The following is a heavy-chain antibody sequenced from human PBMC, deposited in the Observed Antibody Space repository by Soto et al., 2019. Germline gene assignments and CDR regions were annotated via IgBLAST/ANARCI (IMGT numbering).Heavy chain of an antibody. V-gene: IGHV3-30-3*01. D-gene: IGHD3-22*01. Sequence: PGGSLRLSCAASGFTFSSYAMHWVRQAPGKGLEWVAVISYDGSNKYYADSVKGRFTISRDNSKNTLYLQMNSLRAEDTAVYYCARDLISGGYFSYVYAYWGQGTLVT. CDR1: GFTFSSYA. CDR2: ISYDGSNK. CDR3: ARDLISGGYFSYVYAY. J-gene: IGHJ4*02.